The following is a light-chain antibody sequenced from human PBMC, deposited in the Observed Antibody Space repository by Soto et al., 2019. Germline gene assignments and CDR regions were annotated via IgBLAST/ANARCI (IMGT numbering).Light chain of an antibody. J-gene: IGLJ1*01. Sequence: QSALTQPRSVSASPGQSVTISCTGTSSDVGRYDYVSWYQQHPGKAPKLIVYDVTERPSGVPDRFSGSKSGNTASLTISGLQAEDEADYSGCSFAGSYSYVFGTATKLNVL. V-gene: IGLV2-11*01. CDR1: SSDVGRYDY. CDR2: DVT. CDR3: CSFAGSYSYV.